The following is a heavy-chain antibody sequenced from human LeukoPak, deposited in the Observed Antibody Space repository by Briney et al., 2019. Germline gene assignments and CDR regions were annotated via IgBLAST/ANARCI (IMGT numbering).Heavy chain of an antibody. CDR2: TYYRSKWYN. D-gene: IGHD6-19*01. CDR1: GDSVSNNNAA. V-gene: IGHV6-1*01. Sequence: SQTLSLTCAISGDSVSNNNAAWDWIRQSPSRGLEWLGRTYYRSKWYNDYAVSVKSRIAINPDTSKNQFPLHLNSVTPEDTAVYFCARDDYTSGWFFDSWGQGTLVTVSS. J-gene: IGHJ4*02. CDR3: ARDDYTSGWFFDS.